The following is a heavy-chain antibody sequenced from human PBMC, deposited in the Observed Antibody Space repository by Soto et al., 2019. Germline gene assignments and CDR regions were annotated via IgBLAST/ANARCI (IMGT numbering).Heavy chain of an antibody. CDR1: GGTFSSYA. Sequence: ASVKVSCRASGGTFSSYAISWVRQAPGQGLEWMGWINPNSGGTNYAQKFQGWVTMTRDTSISTAYMELSRLRSDDTAVYYCAREYSGYENYYYYGMDVWGQGTTVTVSS. V-gene: IGHV1-2*04. CDR2: INPNSGGT. D-gene: IGHD5-12*01. CDR3: AREYSGYENYYYYGMDV. J-gene: IGHJ6*02.